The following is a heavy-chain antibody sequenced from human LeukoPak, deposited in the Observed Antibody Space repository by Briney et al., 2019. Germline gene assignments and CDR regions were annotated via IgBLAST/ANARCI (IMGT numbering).Heavy chain of an antibody. Sequence: GGSLRLSCAASGFTVSSNYMSWVRQAPGKGLEWVSVIYSGGSTYYADSVKGRFTISRDNSKNTLYLQMNSLRAEDTAVYYCATSYDSSGYYFAPGSFFDYWGQGTLVTVSS. CDR3: ATSYDSSGYYFAPGSFFDY. J-gene: IGHJ4*02. CDR1: GFTVSSNY. D-gene: IGHD3-22*01. V-gene: IGHV3-53*01. CDR2: IYSGGST.